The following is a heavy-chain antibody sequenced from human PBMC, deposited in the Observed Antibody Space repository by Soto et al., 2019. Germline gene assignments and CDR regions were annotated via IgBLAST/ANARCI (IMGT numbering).Heavy chain of an antibody. V-gene: IGHV4-59*01. Sequence: SETLSLTCTVSGGSISSYYWSWIRQPPGKGLEWIGYIYYSGSTNYNPSLKSRVTISVDTSKNQFSLKLSSVTAADTAVYYCARDTSIAAHFDYWGQGTLVTVSS. D-gene: IGHD6-6*01. J-gene: IGHJ4*02. CDR3: ARDTSIAAHFDY. CDR2: IYYSGST. CDR1: GGSISSYY.